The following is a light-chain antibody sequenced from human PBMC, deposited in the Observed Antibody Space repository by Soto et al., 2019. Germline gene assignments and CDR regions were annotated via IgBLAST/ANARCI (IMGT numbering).Light chain of an antibody. CDR3: QAWDSSTVV. CDR1: KVGDKY. Sequence: SYELTQPPSVSVSPGQTASIICSGAKVGDKYVCWYQQKPGQSPVLVIYQDTKRPSGIPERFYGSNSGNTAPLTISGTQAIDEADYYCQAWDSSTVVFGGGTKVTVL. CDR2: QDT. V-gene: IGLV3-1*01. J-gene: IGLJ2*01.